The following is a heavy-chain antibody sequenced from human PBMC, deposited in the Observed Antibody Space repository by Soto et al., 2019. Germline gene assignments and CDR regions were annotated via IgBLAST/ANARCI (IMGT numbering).Heavy chain of an antibody. J-gene: IGHJ4*02. D-gene: IGHD2-15*01. V-gene: IGHV4-4*02. Sequence: QVHLQESGPRLVKPSETLSLTCDVSGDSISSYNWWTWVRQTPGKGLEWIGEVYHSGNTNYNPSLKRRVTLSVDKSRNQFSLSLTSVTAADTAVYYCARREGDCRGGSCPYYHDWGQGTLVTASS. CDR3: ARREGDCRGGSCPYYHD. CDR1: GDSISSYNW. CDR2: VYHSGNT.